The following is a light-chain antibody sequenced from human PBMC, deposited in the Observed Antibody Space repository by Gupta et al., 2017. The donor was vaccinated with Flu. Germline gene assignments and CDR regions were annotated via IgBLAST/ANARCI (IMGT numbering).Light chain of an antibody. CDR2: GAT. V-gene: IGKV3-15*01. CDR3: QQYDNWPRT. J-gene: IGKJ1*01. Sequence: ETVLTLFPASLSLSPREGATLSCRASPGVSSNLAWSGQNPGQAPRRLIYGATTRATGIPGRFSGSGSGTEFTLTISSLQSEDVAVYYCQQYDNWPRTFGQGTKVEIK. CDR1: PGVSSN.